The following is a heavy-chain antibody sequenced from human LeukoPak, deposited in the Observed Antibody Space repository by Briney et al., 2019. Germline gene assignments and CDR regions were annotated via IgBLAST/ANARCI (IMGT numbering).Heavy chain of an antibody. V-gene: IGHV3-23*01. CDR1: GFTFTNYA. CDR2: ITIGGTT. J-gene: IGHJ4*02. Sequence: GGSLRLSCAASGFTFTNYAMTWVRQAPGKGLEWVSTITIGGTTYHADSVKGRFTISRDNSKNTLYLQMNSLRPEDTAVYSCAKDSRTGSPRAFDSRGQGTLVIVSS. CDR3: AKDSRTGSPRAFDS. D-gene: IGHD1-26*01.